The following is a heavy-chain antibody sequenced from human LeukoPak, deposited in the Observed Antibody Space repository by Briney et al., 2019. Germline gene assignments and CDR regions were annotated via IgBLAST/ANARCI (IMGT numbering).Heavy chain of an antibody. D-gene: IGHD3-22*01. CDR3: ARGSSGYYYVMSFDY. J-gene: IGHJ4*02. V-gene: IGHV1-18*01. CDR2: ISAYNGNT. Sequence: ASVKVSCKASGYTFTSYGISWVRQAPGQGLEWMGWISAYNGNTNYAQKLQGRVTMTTDTSTSTAYMELRSLRSDDTAVYYCARGSSGYYYVMSFDYWGQGTLVTVSS. CDR1: GYTFTSYG.